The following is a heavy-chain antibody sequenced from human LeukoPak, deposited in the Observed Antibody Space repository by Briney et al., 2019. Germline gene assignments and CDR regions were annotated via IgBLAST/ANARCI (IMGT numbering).Heavy chain of an antibody. V-gene: IGHV3-23*01. J-gene: IGHJ4*02. CDR2: ISGSGGST. D-gene: IGHD4-11*01. Sequence: GGSLRLSCAASGFTFSSYAMSWVRQAPGKRLEWVSAISGSGGSTYYADSVKGRFTISRDNSKNTLYLQMNSLRAEDTAVYYCAKISYSNYGTLIYWGQGTLVTVSS. CDR1: GFTFSSYA. CDR3: AKISYSNYGTLIY.